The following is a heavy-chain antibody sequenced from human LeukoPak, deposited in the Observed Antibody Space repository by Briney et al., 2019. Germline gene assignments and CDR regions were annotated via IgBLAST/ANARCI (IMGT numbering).Heavy chain of an antibody. Sequence: SETLSLTCTVSGGSISSYYWSWIRQPPGKGLEWIGYIYYSGSTNYNPSLKSRVTISVDTSKNQFSLKLSSVTAADTAVYYCARRFYSSGWYGDAFDIWGQGTMVTVSS. CDR2: IYYSGST. CDR1: GGSISSYY. CDR3: ARRFYSSGWYGDAFDI. V-gene: IGHV4-59*08. J-gene: IGHJ3*02. D-gene: IGHD6-19*01.